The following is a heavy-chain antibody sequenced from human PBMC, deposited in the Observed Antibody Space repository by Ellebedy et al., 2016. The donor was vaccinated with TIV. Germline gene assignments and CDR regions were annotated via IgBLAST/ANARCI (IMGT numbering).Heavy chain of an antibody. CDR1: GFPFSAFW. V-gene: IGHV3-74*01. J-gene: IGHJ6*02. CDR2: IDGDGRKT. Sequence: GESLKISXAASGFPFSAFWMVWVRQVPGKGLVWVSRIDGDGRKTDYADSVKGRFTVSRDNAQNTLYLQMGSLRVDDTATYYCARDFNYFGLDGWGQGTTVTVSS. CDR3: ARDFNYFGLDG.